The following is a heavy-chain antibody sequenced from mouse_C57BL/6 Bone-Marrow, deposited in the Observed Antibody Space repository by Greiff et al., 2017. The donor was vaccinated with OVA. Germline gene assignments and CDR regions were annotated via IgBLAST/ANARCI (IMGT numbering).Heavy chain of an antibody. V-gene: IGHV3-6*01. CDR1: GYSITSGYY. J-gene: IGHJ2*01. CDR3: AREGRCFFDY. CDR2: ISYDGSN. Sequence: VQLKESGPGLVKPSQSLSLTCSVTGYSITSGYYWNWIRQFPGNKLEWMGYISYDGSNNYNPSLKNRISITRDTSKNQFFLKLNSVTTEDTATYYCAREGRCFFDYWGQGTTLTVSS. D-gene: IGHD1-1*01.